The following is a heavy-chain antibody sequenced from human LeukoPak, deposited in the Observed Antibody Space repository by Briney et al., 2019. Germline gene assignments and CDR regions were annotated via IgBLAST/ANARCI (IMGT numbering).Heavy chain of an antibody. J-gene: IGHJ5*02. CDR3: ARASFWESPINWFDP. CDR2: INPKNGGA. D-gene: IGHD3-16*01. V-gene: IGHV1-2*07. CDR1: GYTFAAYY. Sequence: ASVKVSCKASGYTFAAYYMYWVRQAPGQGLEWMGWINPKNGGANYAPSFQGRVTMTRDRSISTVYMELTRLTSDDTAVYYCARASFWESPINWFDPWGQGTLVTVSS.